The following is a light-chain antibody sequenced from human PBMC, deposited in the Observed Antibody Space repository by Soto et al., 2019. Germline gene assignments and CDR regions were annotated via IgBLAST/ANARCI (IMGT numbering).Light chain of an antibody. V-gene: IGKV1-9*01. CDR3: QHYNSYLIT. CDR1: QDIAIY. J-gene: IGKJ5*01. Sequence: IQLTQSPSSLSASVGDRVTITCRASQDIAIYLAWYQQKPGEAPKLLIYAASTLYGGVPSRFSGSGSGTEFTLTISSLQPDDFATYYCQHYNSYLITFGQGTRLEIK. CDR2: AAS.